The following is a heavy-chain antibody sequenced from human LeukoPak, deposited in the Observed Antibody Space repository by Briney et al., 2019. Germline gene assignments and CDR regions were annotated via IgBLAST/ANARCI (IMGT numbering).Heavy chain of an antibody. CDR1: GGSISSYY. Sequence: SETLSLTCTVSGGSISSYYWSWIRQPPGKGLEWIGYIYYSGSTNYNPSLKSRVTISVDTSKNQFSLKLSSVTAADTAVYYCARSRRGSGWYYYWGQGTLVTVSP. CDR3: ARSRRGSGWYYY. J-gene: IGHJ4*02. CDR2: IYYSGST. V-gene: IGHV4-59*08. D-gene: IGHD6-19*01.